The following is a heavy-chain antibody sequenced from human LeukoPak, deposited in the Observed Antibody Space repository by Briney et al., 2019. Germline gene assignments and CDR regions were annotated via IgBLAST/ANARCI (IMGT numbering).Heavy chain of an antibody. CDR1: GGTFSSYA. J-gene: IGHJ4*02. CDR2: IIPISGIA. Sequence: SVKVSCKASGGTFSSYAISWVRQAPGQGLEWMGRIIPISGIANYAQKFQGRVTITADKSTSTAYMELGSLRSEDTAVYYCARDLGLGYSSGWYYFDYWGQGTLVTVSS. D-gene: IGHD6-19*01. V-gene: IGHV1-69*04. CDR3: ARDLGLGYSSGWYYFDY.